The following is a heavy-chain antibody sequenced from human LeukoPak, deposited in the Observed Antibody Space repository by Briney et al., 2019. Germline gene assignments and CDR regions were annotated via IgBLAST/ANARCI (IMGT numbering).Heavy chain of an antibody. J-gene: IGHJ5*02. Sequence: GGSLRLSCAASGFSLSTFWMHWVRQAPGKGLAWVSRIDYDGITTTYADSVKGRFTISRDNAKNTLYLQMNSLRAEDTAVYYCARVSEEYSSGWYNNWFDPWGQGTLVTVSS. CDR3: ARVSEEYSSGWYNNWFDP. D-gene: IGHD6-19*01. CDR1: GFSLSTFW. V-gene: IGHV3-74*01. CDR2: IDYDGITT.